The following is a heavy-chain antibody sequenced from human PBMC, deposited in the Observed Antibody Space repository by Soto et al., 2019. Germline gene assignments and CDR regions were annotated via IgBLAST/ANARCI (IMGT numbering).Heavy chain of an antibody. CDR2: VSPPFRTS. J-gene: IGHJ6*02. CDR3: ARVLYYGSGSYSHYGMDV. V-gene: IGHV1-69*01. Sequence: QVQLVQSGAEVKKPGSSVKVSCKTSGVSFNNNGIGWVRQAPGHGLEWMGGVSPPFRTSNYARKFQGRISITGDAPTGTVNMKLSSQTSEDTAQYYCARVLYYGSGSYSHYGMDVWGQGTTVTVSS. CDR1: GVSFNNNG. D-gene: IGHD3-10*01.